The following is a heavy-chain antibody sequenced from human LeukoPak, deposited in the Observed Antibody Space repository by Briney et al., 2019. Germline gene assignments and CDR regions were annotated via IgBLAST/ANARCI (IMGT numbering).Heavy chain of an antibody. CDR1: GFSFSNYA. D-gene: IGHD4-17*01. CDR3: AKDNNGDYVFYYYGMDV. CDR2: ISGSGGST. J-gene: IGHJ6*02. V-gene: IGHV3-23*01. Sequence: GGSLRLSCAASGFSFSNYAMGWVRQAPGKGLEWVSGISGSGGSTSYADSVKGRFTISRDNSKNTLYLQVNGLRADDTAVYYCAKDNNGDYVFYYYGMDVWGQGTTVTVSS.